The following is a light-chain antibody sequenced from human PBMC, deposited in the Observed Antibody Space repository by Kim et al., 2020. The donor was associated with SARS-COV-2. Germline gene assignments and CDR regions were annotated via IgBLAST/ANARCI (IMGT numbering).Light chain of an antibody. V-gene: IGLV3-19*01. J-gene: IGLJ2*01. Sequence: ALGQTVRITCQGDSLRSYYASCYQQKPGQAPVLVIYGKNNRPSGIPDRISGSSSGNTASLTITGAQAEDEADYYCNSRDSSGNHLVFGGGTQLTVL. CDR3: NSRDSSGNHLV. CDR1: SLRSYY. CDR2: GKN.